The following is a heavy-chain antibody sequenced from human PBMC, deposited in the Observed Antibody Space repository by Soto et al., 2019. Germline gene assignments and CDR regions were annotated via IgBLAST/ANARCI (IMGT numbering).Heavy chain of an antibody. D-gene: IGHD2-15*01. V-gene: IGHV5-51*01. J-gene: IGHJ3*02. CDR2: IYPGDSDT. CDR3: ARPRGYCSGGSCDGSVAFDI. CDR1: GYSFTSYW. Sequence: PGESLKISCKGSGYSFTSYWIGWVRQMPGKGLEWMGIIYPGDSDTRYSPSFQGQVTISADKSISTAYLQWSSLKASDTAMYYCARPRGYCSGGSCDGSVAFDIWGQGTMVTV.